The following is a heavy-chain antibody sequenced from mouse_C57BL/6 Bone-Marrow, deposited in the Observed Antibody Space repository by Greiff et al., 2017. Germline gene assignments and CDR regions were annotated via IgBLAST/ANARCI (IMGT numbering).Heavy chain of an antibody. V-gene: IGHV5-6*01. Sequence: EVKLVESGGDLVKPGGSLKLSCAASGFTFSSYGMSWVRQTPDKRLEWVATISSGGSYTYYPDSVKGRFTISRDNAKNTLYLQMSSLKSADTAMYYCARHARTDFDYWGQGTTLTVSS. J-gene: IGHJ2*01. CDR2: ISSGGSYT. CDR3: ARHARTDFDY. CDR1: GFTFSSYG.